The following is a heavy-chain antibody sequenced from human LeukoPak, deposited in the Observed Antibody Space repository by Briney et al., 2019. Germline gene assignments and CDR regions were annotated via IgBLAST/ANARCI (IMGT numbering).Heavy chain of an antibody. Sequence: KPLETLSLTCTVSRGSISSFYWSWIRQPPGKGLEWIGYISYSGNTKYNPSLKSRVTISVDTSKNQFSLKLSSVTAADTAVYYCARDYGGKFDYWGQGTLVTVSS. D-gene: IGHD4-23*01. CDR3: ARDYGGKFDY. J-gene: IGHJ4*02. V-gene: IGHV4-59*01. CDR2: ISYSGNT. CDR1: RGSISSFY.